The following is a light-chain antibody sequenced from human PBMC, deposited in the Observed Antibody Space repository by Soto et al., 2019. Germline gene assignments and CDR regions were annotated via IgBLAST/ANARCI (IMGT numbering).Light chain of an antibody. J-gene: IGKJ1*01. Sequence: EIVMTQSPATLSVSPGARATLSCRASQGVSSDLAWYHQKPGQAPRLLIYGVSSRATGIPDRFSGSGSGTDFTLTISRLEPEDFAVYYCQQYGSSSWTFGQGTKVDIK. V-gene: IGKV3-20*01. CDR3: QQYGSSSWT. CDR2: GVS. CDR1: QGVSSD.